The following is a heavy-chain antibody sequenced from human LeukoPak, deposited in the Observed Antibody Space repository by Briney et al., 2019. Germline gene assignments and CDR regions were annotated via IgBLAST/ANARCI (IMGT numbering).Heavy chain of an antibody. Sequence: GGSLRLSCAASGFTFSSYAMSWVRQAPGKGLEWVSVISGSGGSTSYADSVKGRFTISRDNSKNTLYLQMNSLRAEDTAVYYCARGPSRVRQWLVRDASLDYWGQGTLVTVSS. CDR1: GFTFSSYA. CDR3: ARGPSRVRQWLVRDASLDY. CDR2: ISGSGGST. D-gene: IGHD6-19*01. V-gene: IGHV3-23*01. J-gene: IGHJ4*02.